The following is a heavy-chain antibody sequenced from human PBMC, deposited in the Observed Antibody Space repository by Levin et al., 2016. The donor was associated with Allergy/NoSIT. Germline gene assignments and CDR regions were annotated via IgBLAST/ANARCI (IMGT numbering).Heavy chain of an antibody. Sequence: WIRQPPGKGLEWIGEINHSGSTNYNPSLKSRVTISVDTSKNQFSLKVSSVTAADTAVYYCARDRDGAIEYWGQGTLVTVSS. J-gene: IGHJ4*02. CDR2: INHSGST. CDR3: ARDRDGAIEY. V-gene: IGHV4-34*01. D-gene: IGHD4-17*01.